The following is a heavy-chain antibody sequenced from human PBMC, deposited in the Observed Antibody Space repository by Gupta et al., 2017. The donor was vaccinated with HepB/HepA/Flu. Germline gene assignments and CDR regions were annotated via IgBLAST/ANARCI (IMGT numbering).Heavy chain of an antibody. Sequence: QVQLVQSGAEVKKPGASVKVSCKASGYTFTSYSIHWVRQAPGQRPEWMGWISAGNGNTKYSQNFQGRVTITRDTSASTAYMELSSLTSEDTAVYYCARGGNYGYGVDYWGQGTLVTVSS. V-gene: IGHV1-3*01. D-gene: IGHD5-18*01. CDR2: ISAGNGNT. CDR3: ARGGNYGYGVDY. CDR1: GYTFTSYS. J-gene: IGHJ4*02.